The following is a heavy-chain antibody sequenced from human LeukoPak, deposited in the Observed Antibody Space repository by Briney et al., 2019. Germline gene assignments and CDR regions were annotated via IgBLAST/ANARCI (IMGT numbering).Heavy chain of an antibody. D-gene: IGHD2-2*01. J-gene: IGHJ3*02. CDR3: ARLRRDIVVVPAATMEANDAFDI. Sequence: SETLSLTCTVSGGSISSSSYYWGWIRQPPGKGLEWIGSIYYSGSTYYNPSLKSRVTISVDTSKNQFSLKLSSVTAADTAVYYCARLRRDIVVVPAATMEANDAFDIWGQGTMVTVSS. V-gene: IGHV4-39*07. CDR1: GGSISSSSYY. CDR2: IYYSGST.